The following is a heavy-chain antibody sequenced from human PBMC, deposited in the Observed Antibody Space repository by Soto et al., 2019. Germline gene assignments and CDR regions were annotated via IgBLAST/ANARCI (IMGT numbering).Heavy chain of an antibody. J-gene: IGHJ4*02. D-gene: IGHD1-1*01. V-gene: IGHV3-66*01. CDR3: ARDRFSNWNDLDY. CDR2: IYSGGST. Sequence: EVQLVESGGGLVQPGGSLRLSCAASGFTVSSNYMSWVRQAPGKGLEWVSVIYSGGSTYYADSVKGRFTISRDNSKNTLYRQMNSLRAEDTAVYYCARDRFSNWNDLDYWGQGTLVTVSS. CDR1: GFTVSSNY.